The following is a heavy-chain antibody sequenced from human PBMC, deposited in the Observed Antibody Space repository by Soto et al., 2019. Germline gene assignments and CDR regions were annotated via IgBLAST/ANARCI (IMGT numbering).Heavy chain of an antibody. Sequence: GGSLRLSCAASGFTFSSYAMSWVRQAPGRGLEWVSAISGSGGSTYYADSVKGRFTISRDNSKNTLYLQMNSLRAEDTAVYYCAKVLVGGDYVDYWGQGTPVTVSS. CDR1: GFTFSSYA. CDR3: AKVLVGGDYVDY. J-gene: IGHJ4*02. V-gene: IGHV3-23*01. CDR2: ISGSGGST. D-gene: IGHD1-26*01.